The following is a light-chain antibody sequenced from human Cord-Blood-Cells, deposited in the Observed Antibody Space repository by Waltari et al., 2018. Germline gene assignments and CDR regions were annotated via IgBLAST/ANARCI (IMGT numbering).Light chain of an antibody. J-gene: IGKJ3*01. Sequence: DLQMNQSPSSMSASVGDRVTLTCRASQSISSYLNWYQQKPGKAPKLLIYAASSLQSWVPSRFSGSGSGTDFTLTISSLQPEDFATYYCQQSYSTPFTFGPGTKVDIK. CDR1: QSISSY. V-gene: IGKV1-39*01. CDR2: AAS. CDR3: QQSYSTPFT.